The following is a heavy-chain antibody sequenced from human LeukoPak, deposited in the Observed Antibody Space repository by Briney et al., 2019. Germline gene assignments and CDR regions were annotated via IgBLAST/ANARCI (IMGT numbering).Heavy chain of an antibody. CDR2: INPNSGGT. CDR1: GYTFTGYY. CDR3: ARDVVGIAVAPNAAFDI. D-gene: IGHD6-19*01. Sequence: ASVKVSCKASGYTFTGYYMHWVRQAPGQGLEWMGWINPNSGGTNYAQKFQGRVTMTRDTSISTAYMELSRLRSDDTAVYYCARDVVGIAVAPNAAFDIWGQGTMVTVSS. V-gene: IGHV1-2*02. J-gene: IGHJ3*02.